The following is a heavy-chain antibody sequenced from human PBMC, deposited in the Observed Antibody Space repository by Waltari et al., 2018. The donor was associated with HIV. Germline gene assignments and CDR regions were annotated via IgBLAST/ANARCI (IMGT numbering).Heavy chain of an antibody. Sequence: QLQVQESGPGLVKPSETLSLTCTVSGGSISSRDYYWGWIRQPPGKGLEWIGIIFYSGNPYSNPSLKSRVTISVDTSKSQFSLNLSSVTAADTAVYYCARQWLALYFDYWGQGTLVTVSS. CDR1: GGSISSRDYY. CDR3: ARQWLALYFDY. V-gene: IGHV4-39*07. D-gene: IGHD6-19*01. J-gene: IGHJ4*02. CDR2: IFYSGNP.